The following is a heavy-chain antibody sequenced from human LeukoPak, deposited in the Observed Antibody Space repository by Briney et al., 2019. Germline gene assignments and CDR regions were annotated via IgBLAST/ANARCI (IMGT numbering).Heavy chain of an antibody. Sequence: GGSLRLSCAASGFTFSSYSMNWVRQAPGKGLEWVSSISSSSSSYIYYADSVKGRFIISRDNAKNSLYLQMNSLRAEDTAVYYCARVAFLEWQYLYYFDYWGQGTLVTVSS. D-gene: IGHD3-3*02. J-gene: IGHJ4*02. V-gene: IGHV3-21*01. CDR3: ARVAFLEWQYLYYFDY. CDR2: ISSSSSSYI. CDR1: GFTFSSYS.